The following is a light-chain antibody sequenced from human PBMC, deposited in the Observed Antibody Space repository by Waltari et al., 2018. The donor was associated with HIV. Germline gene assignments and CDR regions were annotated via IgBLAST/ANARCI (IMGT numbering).Light chain of an antibody. Sequence: SSELTPDPAVSVALGQTVRLTCQGDSLRSYYARWYQQKPGQAPLLVIYGKNNRPSGIPDRFSGSSSGNTASLTITGAQAEDEADYYCNSRDSSGNHLVFGGGTKLTVL. CDR3: NSRDSSGNHLV. CDR2: GKN. CDR1: SLRSYY. V-gene: IGLV3-19*01. J-gene: IGLJ2*01.